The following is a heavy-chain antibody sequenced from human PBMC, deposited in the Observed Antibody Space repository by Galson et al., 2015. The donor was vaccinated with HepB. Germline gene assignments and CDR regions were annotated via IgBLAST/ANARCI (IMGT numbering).Heavy chain of an antibody. V-gene: IGHV3-23*01. CDR3: AKDIQARTYYDFWSGYYYGLGAFDI. J-gene: IGHJ3*02. Sequence: SLRLSCAASGFTFSSYAMSWVRQAPGKGLEWVSAISGSGGSTYYADSVKGRFTISRDNSKNTLYLQMNSLRAEDTAVYYCAKDIQARTYYDFWSGYYYGLGAFDIWGQGTMVTVSS. CDR1: GFTFSSYA. CDR2: ISGSGGST. D-gene: IGHD3-3*01.